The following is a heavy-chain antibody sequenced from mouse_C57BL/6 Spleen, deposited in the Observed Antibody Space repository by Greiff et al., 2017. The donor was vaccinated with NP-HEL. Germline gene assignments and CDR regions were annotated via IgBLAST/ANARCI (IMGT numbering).Heavy chain of an antibody. J-gene: IGHJ3*01. Sequence: EVKLVESGGGLVQPGGSLSLSCAASGFTFTDYYMSWVRQPPGKALEWLGFIRNKANGYTTEYSASVKVRFTISRDNSQSILYLQMNALRAEDSATYYCASLWSSWFAYWGQGTLVTVSA. CDR2: IRNKANGYTT. CDR3: ASLWSSWFAY. CDR1: GFTFTDYY. V-gene: IGHV7-3*01. D-gene: IGHD1-1*02.